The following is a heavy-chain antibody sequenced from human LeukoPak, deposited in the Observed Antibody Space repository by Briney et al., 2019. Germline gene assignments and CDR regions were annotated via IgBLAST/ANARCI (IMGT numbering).Heavy chain of an antibody. D-gene: IGHD5-18*01. CDR3: ARDVGYRSWFDP. Sequence: PGGSLRLSCATSGFTFSTYGMHWVRQAPGKGLEWVSYISGSSNSIYYADSVKGRFTISRDKAKNSLYLQMNSLRAEDTAVYHCARDVGYRSWFDPWGQGTLVIVSS. CDR1: GFTFSTYG. J-gene: IGHJ5*02. V-gene: IGHV3-48*01. CDR2: ISGSSNSI.